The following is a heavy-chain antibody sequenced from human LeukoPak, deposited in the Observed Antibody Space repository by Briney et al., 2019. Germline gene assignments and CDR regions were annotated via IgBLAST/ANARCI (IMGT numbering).Heavy chain of an antibody. J-gene: IGHJ5*02. D-gene: IGHD2-15*01. CDR1: GFLFETFV. Sequence: GGSLRLSCAASGFLFETFVMSWVRQAPGKGLEWVSSINSNSVNTYYADSVKGRFTVSRDNSKRTLYLQMSSLRVEDTAVYYCAKDLLPIGGWFDPWGQGTLVTVSS. CDR2: INSNSVNT. CDR3: AKDLLPIGGWFDP. V-gene: IGHV3-23*01.